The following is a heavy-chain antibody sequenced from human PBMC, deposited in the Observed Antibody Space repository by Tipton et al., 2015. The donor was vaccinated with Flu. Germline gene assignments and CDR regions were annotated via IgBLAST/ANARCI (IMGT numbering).Heavy chain of an antibody. CDR1: GFTFSSYE. J-gene: IGHJ3*02. CDR2: ISSSGNTM. D-gene: IGHD6-13*01. V-gene: IGHV3-48*03. CDR3: ARDVSSWNSAFDI. Sequence: SLRLSCAASGFTFSSYEMNWVRQVPGKGLEWLSYISSSGNTMSYADSVKGRFTISRDNAKNSLYLQMNILRPEDTAIYYCARDVSSWNSAFDIWGQGTMVTVSS.